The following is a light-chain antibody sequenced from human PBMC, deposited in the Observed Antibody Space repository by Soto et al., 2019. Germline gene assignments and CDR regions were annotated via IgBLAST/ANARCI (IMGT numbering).Light chain of an antibody. CDR2: DAS. J-gene: IGKJ4*01. Sequence: EIVLTHSPGTLSLSPVERATLSCRASQSVSSYLAWYQQKPGQAPRLLIYDASNRATGIPARFSGSGSGTDFTLTISSLEPEDFAVYYCQQRSNWPLTFGGGTKVDIK. CDR3: QQRSNWPLT. CDR1: QSVSSY. V-gene: IGKV3-11*01.